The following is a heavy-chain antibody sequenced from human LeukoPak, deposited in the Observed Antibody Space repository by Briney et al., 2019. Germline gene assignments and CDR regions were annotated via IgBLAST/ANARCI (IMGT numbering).Heavy chain of an antibody. CDR2: ISAYIGNT. CDR3: ARDNSLAPSLIDP. Sequence: GASVKVSCKASGYTFTSYGISWVRQAPGQGLEWMGWISAYIGNTNYAQKLQGRVTMTTDTSTSTAYVELRSLRSDDTAVYYCARDNSLAPSLIDPWGQGTLVTVSS. CDR1: GYTFTSYG. V-gene: IGHV1-18*01. J-gene: IGHJ5*02.